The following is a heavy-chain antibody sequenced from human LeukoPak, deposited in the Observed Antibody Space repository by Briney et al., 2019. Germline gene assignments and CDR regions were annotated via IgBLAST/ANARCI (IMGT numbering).Heavy chain of an antibody. CDR1: GGTFGSYA. J-gene: IGHJ4*02. V-gene: IGHV1-69*04. D-gene: IGHD5-18*01. CDR2: IIPILGIA. CDR3: ARDYSVDTAMVPDY. Sequence: GASVKFSCKACGGTFGSYAISWVRQDPGQGLEWMGRIIPILGIANYAQKFQGRVTITADKSTSTAYMELSSLRPEDTAVYYCARDYSVDTAMVPDYWGQGTLVTVSS.